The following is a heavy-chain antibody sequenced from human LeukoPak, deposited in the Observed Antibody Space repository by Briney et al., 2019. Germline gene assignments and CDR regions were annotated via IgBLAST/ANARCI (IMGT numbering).Heavy chain of an antibody. V-gene: IGHV3-9*01. D-gene: IGHD3-10*01. CDR2: ISWSNGSL. Sequence: GGSLRLSCTASGFTFDDYAMHWVRQAPGKGLEWVSGISWSNGSLGYADSVKGRFIISRDNAKNSLFLQVDSLRAEDTAVYYCARQALFMVRGLISAFDIWGQGTKVTVSS. J-gene: IGHJ3*02. CDR3: ARQALFMVRGLISAFDI. CDR1: GFTFDDYA.